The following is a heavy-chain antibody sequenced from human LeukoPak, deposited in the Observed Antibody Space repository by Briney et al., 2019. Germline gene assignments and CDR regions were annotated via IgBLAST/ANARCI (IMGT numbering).Heavy chain of an antibody. CDR3: ARGPYYDFWSGYFSPINYYYYYMDV. CDR2: IYPGDSDT. D-gene: IGHD3-3*01. Sequence: GESLKISCKGSGYSFTSYWIGWVRQMPGKGLEWMGIIYPGDSDTRYSPSFQGQVTISADESISTAYLQWSSLKASDTAMYYCARGPYYDFWSGYFSPINYYYYYMDVWGKGTTVTVSS. CDR1: GYSFTSYW. V-gene: IGHV5-51*01. J-gene: IGHJ6*03.